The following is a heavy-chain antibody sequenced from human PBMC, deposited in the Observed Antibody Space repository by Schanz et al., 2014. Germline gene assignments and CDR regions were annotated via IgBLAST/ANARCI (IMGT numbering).Heavy chain of an antibody. V-gene: IGHV3-23*01. D-gene: IGHD3-3*01. Sequence: EVQLLESGGGLVQPGGSLKLSCAASGLIFSNYVMSWVRQAPGKGLEWVSTIGTSGGTNYAESVKGRFTISRDNSKNTLYRQMNSLRAEDTAVYYCVRDSFFAFDYWGQGTLXTVSS. J-gene: IGHJ4*02. CDR2: IGTSGGT. CDR1: GLIFSNYV. CDR3: VRDSFFAFDY.